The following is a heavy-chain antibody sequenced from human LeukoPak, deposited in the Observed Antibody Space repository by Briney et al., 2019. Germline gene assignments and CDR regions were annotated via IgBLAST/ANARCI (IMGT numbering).Heavy chain of an antibody. D-gene: IGHD6-19*01. CDR1: GFTFSSYS. CDR3: ARDPSSGWYLKGWFDP. V-gene: IGHV3-21*01. J-gene: IGHJ5*02. Sequence: GGSLRLSCAASGFTFSSYSMNWVRQAPGKGLEWVSSISSSSNYIYYADSVKGRFTISRDNAKNSLYLQMNSLRAEDTAVYYCARDPSSGWYLKGWFDPWGQGTLVAVSS. CDR2: ISSSSNYI.